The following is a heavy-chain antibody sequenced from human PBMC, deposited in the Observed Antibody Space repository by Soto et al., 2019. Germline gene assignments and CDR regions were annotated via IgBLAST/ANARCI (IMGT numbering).Heavy chain of an antibody. CDR2: IYYSGST. J-gene: IGHJ4*02. Sequence: SETPSLTCTVSGGSISSYYWSWIRQPPGKGLEWIGYIYYSGSTNYNPSLKSRVTISVDTSKNQFSLKLSSVTAADTAVYYCASLSVTSFDYWGQGTLVTVSS. V-gene: IGHV4-59*01. CDR1: GGSISSYY. CDR3: ASLSVTSFDY. D-gene: IGHD4-17*01.